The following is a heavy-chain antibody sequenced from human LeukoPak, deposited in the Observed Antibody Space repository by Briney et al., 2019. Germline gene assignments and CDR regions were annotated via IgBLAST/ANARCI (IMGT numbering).Heavy chain of an antibody. V-gene: IGHV3-53*01. CDR2: IYVSGTT. CDR1: GFTVRDGY. CDR3: GRHAYGGSPPLS. Sequence: GGSLRLSCAASGFTVRDGYMSWVRQAPGKRLEWLAFIYVSGTTFYAASVKGRFTISRDNAKNTVYLQMNNLRAEDTALYYCGRHAYGGSPPLSWGQGTLVTVSS. D-gene: IGHD3-10*01. J-gene: IGHJ4*02.